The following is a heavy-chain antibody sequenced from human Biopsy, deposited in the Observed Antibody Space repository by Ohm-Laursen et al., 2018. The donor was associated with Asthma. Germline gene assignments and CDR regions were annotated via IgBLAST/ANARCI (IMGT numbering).Heavy chain of an antibody. CDR2: IYYSGRT. J-gene: IGHJ6*02. Sequence: GTLSLTCIVSGDAMSTSGSYWGWIRQSPGKGLEWIGSIYYSGRTYYNPSLESRVTISADTSKNHFSLKVTSVTAADTAVYYCARAVSSSSYWYFDLWGQGTTVTVSS. CDR3: ARAVSSSSYWYFDL. V-gene: IGHV4-39*02. CDR1: GDAMSTSGSY. D-gene: IGHD6-6*01.